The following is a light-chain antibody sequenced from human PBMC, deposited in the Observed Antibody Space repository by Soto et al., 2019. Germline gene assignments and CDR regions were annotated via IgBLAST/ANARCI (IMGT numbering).Light chain of an antibody. CDR1: SSNIGSNT. J-gene: IGLJ2*01. CDR3: AACDDSLNGL. CDR2: SNN. Sequence: QSVLTQPPSASGTPGQRVTISCSGSSSNIGSNTVNWYQQLPGTAPKLLIYSNNQPPSGVPDRFSGSKSGTSAALAISGLQSEDEADYYCAACDDSLNGLFGGGTKVTVL. V-gene: IGLV1-44*01.